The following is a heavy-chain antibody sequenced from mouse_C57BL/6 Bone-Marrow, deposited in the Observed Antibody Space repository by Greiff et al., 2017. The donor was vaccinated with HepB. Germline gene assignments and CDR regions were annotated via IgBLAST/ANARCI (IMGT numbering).Heavy chain of an antibody. V-gene: IGHV6-3*01. Sequence: EVKVEESGGGLVQPGGSMKLSCVASGFTFSNYWMNWVRQSPEKGLEWVAQIRLKSDNYATHYAESVKGRFTISRDDSKSSVYLQMNNLRAEDTGIYYCAYDGYYQGFAYWGQGTLVTVSA. CDR2: IRLKSDNYAT. CDR3: AYDGYYQGFAY. D-gene: IGHD2-3*01. J-gene: IGHJ3*01. CDR1: GFTFSNYW.